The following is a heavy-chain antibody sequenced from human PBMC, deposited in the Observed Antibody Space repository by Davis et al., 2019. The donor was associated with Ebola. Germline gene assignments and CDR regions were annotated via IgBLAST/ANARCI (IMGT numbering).Heavy chain of an antibody. D-gene: IGHD6-13*01. CDR2: ISSSSSYI. J-gene: IGHJ5*02. Sequence: GGSLRLSCAASGFTFSSYSMNWVRQAPGKGLEWVSYISSSSSYIYYADSVKGRFTISRDNAKNSLYLQMNSLRAEDTAVYYCARELAAAGTRRSWFDPWGQGTLVTVSS. CDR1: GFTFSSYS. CDR3: ARELAAAGTRRSWFDP. V-gene: IGHV3-21*05.